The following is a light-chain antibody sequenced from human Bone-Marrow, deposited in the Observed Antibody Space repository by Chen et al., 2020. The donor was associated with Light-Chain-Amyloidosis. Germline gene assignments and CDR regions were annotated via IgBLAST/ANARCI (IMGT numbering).Light chain of an antibody. J-gene: IGKJ2*01. CDR2: GAA. V-gene: IGKV3-15*01. Sequence: EIVMTQSPATLSVSPGERDTLSCRASQSVSSNLAWYQQKPGQAPRLLIYGAATRATGIPARISGSGSGTEFTLTISSLQSEDSAVYYCQQYDNWPPYTFGQGTKLEIK. CDR3: QQYDNWPPYT. CDR1: QSVSSN.